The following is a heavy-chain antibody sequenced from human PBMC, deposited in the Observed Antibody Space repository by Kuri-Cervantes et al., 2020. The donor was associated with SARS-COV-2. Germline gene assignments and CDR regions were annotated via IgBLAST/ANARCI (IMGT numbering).Heavy chain of an antibody. CDR3: ARYYNEGYFDY. CDR2: INHSGST. D-gene: IGHD3-10*01. CDR1: GGSFSGYY. V-gene: IGHV4-34*01. Sequence: SETLSLTCAVYGGSFSGYYWSWIRQPPGKGLEWIGEINHSGSTYYNPSLKSRVTISVDTSKNQFSLKLSSVTAADTAVYYCARYYNEGYFDYWGQGTLVTVSS. J-gene: IGHJ4*02.